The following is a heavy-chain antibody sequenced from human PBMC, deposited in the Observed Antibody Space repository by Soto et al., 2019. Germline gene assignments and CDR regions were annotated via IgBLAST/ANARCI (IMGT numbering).Heavy chain of an antibody. Sequence: ASVKVSCKASGYTLTSYDINWVRQATGQGLEWMGWMNPNSGNTGYAQKFQGRVTMTRNTSISTAYMELSSLRSEDTAVYYCARADNYDYIWGSYRYSTWFDPWGQGTLVTVSS. CDR1: GYTLTSYD. CDR3: ARADNYDYIWGSYRYSTWFDP. J-gene: IGHJ5*02. CDR2: MNPNSGNT. D-gene: IGHD3-16*02. V-gene: IGHV1-8*01.